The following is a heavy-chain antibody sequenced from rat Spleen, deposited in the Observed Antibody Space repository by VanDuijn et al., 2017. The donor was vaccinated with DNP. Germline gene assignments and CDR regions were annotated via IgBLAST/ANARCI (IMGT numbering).Heavy chain of an antibody. J-gene: IGHJ2*01. V-gene: IGHV5-22*01. CDR3: VRPHYSYGSYPRY. CDR2: ISYDGSHT. CDR1: GFTFSDYY. D-gene: IGHD1-12*02. Sequence: EVQLVESGGGLVQPGRSLKLSCAASGFTFSDYYMAWVRQAPTKGLEWVEYISYDGSHTTYGDSVMGRFTISRNNAKSTLYLKMNSLRSEEMATYYCVRPHYSYGSYPRYWGQGVMVTVSS.